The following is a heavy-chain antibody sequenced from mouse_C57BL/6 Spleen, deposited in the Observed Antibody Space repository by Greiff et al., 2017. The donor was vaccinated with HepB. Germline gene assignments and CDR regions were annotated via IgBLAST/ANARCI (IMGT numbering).Heavy chain of an antibody. V-gene: IGHV1-62-2*01. CDR2: FYPGSGSI. CDR3: ARHEEARYGSSPAWFAY. J-gene: IGHJ3*01. Sequence: QVQLQQSGAELVKPGASVKLSCKASGYTFTEYTIHWVKQRSGQGLEWIGWFYPGSGSIKYNEKFKDKATLTADKSSSTVYMELSRLTSEDSAVYFCARHEEARYGSSPAWFAYWGQGTLVTVSA. CDR1: GYTFTEYT. D-gene: IGHD1-1*01.